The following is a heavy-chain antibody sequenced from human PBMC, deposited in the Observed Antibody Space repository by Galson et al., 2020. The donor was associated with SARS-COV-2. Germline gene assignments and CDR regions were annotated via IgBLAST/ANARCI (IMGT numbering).Heavy chain of an antibody. Sequence: GESLKISCAASRFTFSSYVMHWVRQAPGKGLEWISLISYDGEKKVYADSVKGRFTISRDNAKNTLYLQMNSLRPDDTAVYYCAREDYYYSGSFDYWGQGTLVIVSS. J-gene: IGHJ4*02. V-gene: IGHV3-30*04. CDR1: RFTFSSYV. CDR2: ISYDGEKK. D-gene: IGHD3-10*01. CDR3: AREDYYYSGSFDY.